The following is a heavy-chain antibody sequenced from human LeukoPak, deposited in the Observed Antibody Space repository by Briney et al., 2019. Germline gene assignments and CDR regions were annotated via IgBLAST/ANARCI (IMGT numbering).Heavy chain of an antibody. D-gene: IGHD3-10*01. CDR3: AREWWGMVRGTSYGMDV. CDR1: GFTFSSYE. V-gene: IGHV3-48*03. Sequence: QSGGDLRLSCAASGFTFSSYEMNWVRQAPGKGLEGVSYISSSCSTIYYADSVKGRFTISRDNAKSSLYLQMNSLRAEDTAVYYCAREWWGMVRGTSYGMDVWGKGTTVTVSS. J-gene: IGHJ6*04. CDR2: ISSSCSTI.